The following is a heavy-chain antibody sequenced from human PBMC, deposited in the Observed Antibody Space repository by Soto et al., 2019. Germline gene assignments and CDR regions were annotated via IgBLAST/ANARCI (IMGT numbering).Heavy chain of an antibody. V-gene: IGHV4-59*12. CDR3: ARGSDKDSGYDCGLDYYYMDV. CDR2: IYYSGST. D-gene: IGHD5-12*01. Sequence: SETLSLTCTVSGGSISRYYWSWIRQPPGKGLEWIGYIYYSGSTNYNPSLKSRVTISVDTSKNQFSLKLSSVTAADTAVYYCARGSDKDSGYDCGLDYYYMDVWGKGTTVTVSS. CDR1: GGSISRYY. J-gene: IGHJ6*03.